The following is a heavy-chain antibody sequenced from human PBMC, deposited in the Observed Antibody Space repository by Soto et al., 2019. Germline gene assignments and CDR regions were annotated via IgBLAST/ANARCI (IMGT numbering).Heavy chain of an antibody. D-gene: IGHD2-15*01. CDR2: IKQDGSEK. CDR1: GFTFSSYW. CDR3: ARGPPPVAASNPYFGY. V-gene: IGHV3-7*01. Sequence: PGGSLRLSCAASGFTFSSYWMSWVRQAPGKGLEWVANIKQDGSEKYYVDSVKGRFTISRDNAKNSLYLQMNSLRAEDTAVCYCARGPPPVAASNPYFGYWGQGTLVTVSS. J-gene: IGHJ4*02.